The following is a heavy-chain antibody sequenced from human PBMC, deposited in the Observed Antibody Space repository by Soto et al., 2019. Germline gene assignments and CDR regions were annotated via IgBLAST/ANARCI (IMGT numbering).Heavy chain of an antibody. V-gene: IGHV1-46*02. CDR3: ATSLGREFATGDY. Sequence: EASVKVSCKTSGYTLNNYYIHWARQAPGQGLQWMGMINVRGGNTFYAQEFQVRVAMTSDTSASTVYMELNGLTSDDTAVYYCATSLGREFATGDYWGQGSLVTVSS. CDR1: GYTLNNYY. J-gene: IGHJ4*02. D-gene: IGHD2-15*01. CDR2: INVRGGNT.